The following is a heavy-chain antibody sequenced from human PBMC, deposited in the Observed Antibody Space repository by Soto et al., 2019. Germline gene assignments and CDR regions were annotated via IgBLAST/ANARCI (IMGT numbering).Heavy chain of an antibody. Sequence: SETQSLTCTVSGGYIGSGDFSWNWIRQPPGKGLEYIGYIYYGGSTYYNPSLQSRVTMSVDRSRNQFSLKLNSVTAADTAVYYCARVRREYDNSGPVDYWGQGTLVTVSS. CDR1: GGYIGSGDFS. CDR2: IYYGGST. D-gene: IGHD3-22*01. V-gene: IGHV4-30-2*01. J-gene: IGHJ4*02. CDR3: ARVRREYDNSGPVDY.